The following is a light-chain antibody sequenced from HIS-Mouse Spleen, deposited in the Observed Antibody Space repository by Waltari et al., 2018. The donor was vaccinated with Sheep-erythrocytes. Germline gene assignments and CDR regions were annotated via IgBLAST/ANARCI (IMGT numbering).Light chain of an antibody. CDR2: QDT. Sequence: SSELTQPPSVSVSPGQTASITCSGDKLGDKYACWYQQKPGQSPVLVIYQDTKRPSGIPEGFSGSNSRNTATLTISGTQAMDEADYYCQAWDSSIVVFGGGTKLTVL. CDR3: QAWDSSIVV. V-gene: IGLV3-1*01. J-gene: IGLJ2*01. CDR1: KLGDKY.